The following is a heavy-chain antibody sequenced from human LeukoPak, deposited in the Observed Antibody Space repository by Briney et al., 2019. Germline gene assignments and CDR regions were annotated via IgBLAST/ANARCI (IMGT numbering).Heavy chain of an antibody. CDR2: IDRSGDST. Sequence: ASMKVSCKASGFTFSNYYMHWVRQAPGQGLEWMGMIDRSGDSTVYAQKFQGRVTMTRGMSTTTVYMELSSLRSEDTAVYYCARGSHDSSKIPTMDVWGEGTTVTVSS. V-gene: IGHV1-46*01. J-gene: IGHJ6*03. CDR3: ARGSHDSSKIPTMDV. D-gene: IGHD4-11*01. CDR1: GFTFSNYY.